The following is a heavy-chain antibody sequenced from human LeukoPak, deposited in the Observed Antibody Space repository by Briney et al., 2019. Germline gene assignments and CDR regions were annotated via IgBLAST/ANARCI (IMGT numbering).Heavy chain of an antibody. J-gene: IGHJ5*02. CDR1: GDSISSSSYY. V-gene: IGHV4-39*07. D-gene: IGHD3-10*01. CDR2: IYYSGST. Sequence: SETLSLTCTVSGDSISSSSYYWGWIRQPPGKGLEWIGSIYYSGSTYYNPSLKSRVTISVDTSKNQFSLKLSSVTAADTAVYYCARRRQLWFGELLSPLGRRWRFDPWGQGTLVTVSS. CDR3: ARRRQLWFGELLSPLGRRWRFDP.